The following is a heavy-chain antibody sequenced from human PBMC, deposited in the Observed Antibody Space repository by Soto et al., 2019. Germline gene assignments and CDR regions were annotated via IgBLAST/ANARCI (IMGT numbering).Heavy chain of an antibody. CDR3: ARVGYDILTGYMPLYYFDY. V-gene: IGHV1-69*13. J-gene: IGHJ4*02. Sequence: SVKVSCKDSGGTFSSYAISWVRQAPEQGLEWMGGIIPIFGTANYAQKFQGRVTITADESTSTAYMELSSLRSEDTAVYYCARVGYDILTGYMPLYYFDYWGQGTLVTVSS. CDR1: GGTFSSYA. CDR2: IIPIFGTA. D-gene: IGHD3-9*01.